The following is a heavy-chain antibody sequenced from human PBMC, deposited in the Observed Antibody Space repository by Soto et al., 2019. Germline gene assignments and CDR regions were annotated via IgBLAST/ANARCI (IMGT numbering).Heavy chain of an antibody. CDR1: GYSSTSYW. CDR2: IYPGDSDT. D-gene: IGHD3-22*01. CDR3: ARTYYYDSSGYPHDY. V-gene: IGHV5-51*01. J-gene: IGHJ4*02. Sequence: LKISCKGSGYSSTSYWIGWVRQMPGKGLEWMGIIYPGDSDTRYSPSFQGQVTISADKSISTAYLQWSSLKASDTAMYYCARTYYYDSSGYPHDYWGQGTLVTVSS.